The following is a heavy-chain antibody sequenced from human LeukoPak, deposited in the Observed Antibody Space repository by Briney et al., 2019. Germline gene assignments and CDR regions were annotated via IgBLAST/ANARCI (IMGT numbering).Heavy chain of an antibody. J-gene: IGHJ5*01. CDR1: GFTFDDYA. D-gene: IGHD5-18*01. CDR3: AKEGVRGYSYGYGTRNKWFDF. CDR2: INWNSDSI. Sequence: GGSLRLSCAVSGFTFDDYAMHWVRQVPGKGLEWVSGINWNSDSIGYADSVKGRFTTSRDNAKNTLYLQMNSLRAEDTAVYYCAKEGVRGYSYGYGTRNKWFDFWGQGTLVTVSS. V-gene: IGHV3-9*01.